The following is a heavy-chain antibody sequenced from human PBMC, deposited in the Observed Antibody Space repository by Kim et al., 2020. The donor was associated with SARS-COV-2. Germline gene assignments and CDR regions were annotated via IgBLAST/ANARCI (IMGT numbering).Heavy chain of an antibody. CDR2: ISGSGGST. J-gene: IGHJ1*01. D-gene: IGHD3-3*01. V-gene: IGHV3-23*01. Sequence: GGSLRLSCAASGFTFSSYAMSWVRQAPGKGLEWVSAISGSGGSTYYADSVKGRFTISRDNSKNTLYLQMNSLRAEDTAVYYCAKDGCCYDFWSGLEYFQHWGQGTLVTVSS. CDR3: AKDGCCYDFWSGLEYFQH. CDR1: GFTFSSYA.